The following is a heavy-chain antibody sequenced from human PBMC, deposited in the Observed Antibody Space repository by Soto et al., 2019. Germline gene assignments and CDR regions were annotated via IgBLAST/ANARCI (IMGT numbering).Heavy chain of an antibody. V-gene: IGHV3-21*01. CDR3: AREQGLANWGSLD. J-gene: IGHJ4*02. CDR1: GFTFSSYS. D-gene: IGHD7-27*01. Sequence: GGSLRLSCAASGFTFSSYSMNWVRQAPGKGLEWVSSISSSSSYIYYADSVKGRFTIARDNAKNSLYLQMNSLRAEDTAVYYCAREQGLANWGSLDWGQGTLVPVSS. CDR2: ISSSSSYI.